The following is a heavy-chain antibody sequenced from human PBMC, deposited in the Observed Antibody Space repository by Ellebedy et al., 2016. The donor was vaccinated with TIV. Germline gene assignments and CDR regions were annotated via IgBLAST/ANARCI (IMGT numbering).Heavy chain of an antibody. J-gene: IGHJ4*02. CDR1: VGTFSSYA. CDR2: IIPLFGTA. V-gene: IGHV1-69*13. CDR3: ARGYCTTTSCWHNFDY. D-gene: IGHD2-2*01. Sequence: SVKVSXXASVGTFSSYAVVWVRQAPGQGLEWMRGIIPLFGTANYTQKFQGRVTLTADDSTGTAYMELSSLRSDDTAVYYCARGYCTTTSCWHNFDYWGQGTLVTVSS.